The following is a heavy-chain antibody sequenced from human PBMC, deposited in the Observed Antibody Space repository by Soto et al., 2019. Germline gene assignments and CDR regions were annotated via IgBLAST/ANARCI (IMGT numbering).Heavy chain of an antibody. CDR2: ISAYNGNT. Sequence: ASVKVSCKASGYTFTSYGISWVRQAPGQGLEWMGWISAYNGNTNYAQKLQGGVTMTTDTSTSTAYMELRSLRSDDTAVYYCARGTSSYDYIWGSYRNDAFDIWGQGTMVTVSS. V-gene: IGHV1-18*01. D-gene: IGHD3-16*02. CDR3: ARGTSSYDYIWGSYRNDAFDI. CDR1: GYTFTSYG. J-gene: IGHJ3*02.